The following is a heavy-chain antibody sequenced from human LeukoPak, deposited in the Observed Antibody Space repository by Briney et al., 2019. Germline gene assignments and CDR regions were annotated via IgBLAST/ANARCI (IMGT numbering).Heavy chain of an antibody. CDR1: GGSFSGYY. V-gene: IGHV4-34*01. J-gene: IGHJ5*02. CDR2: INHSGST. Sequence: SETLSLTCAVYGGSFSGYYWSWIRQPPGKGLEWIGEINHSGSTNYNPSLKSRVTISVDTSKNQLSLKLSSVTAADTAVYYCARRSRTRWFDPWGQGTLVTVSS. CDR3: ARRSRTRWFDP. D-gene: IGHD2-2*01.